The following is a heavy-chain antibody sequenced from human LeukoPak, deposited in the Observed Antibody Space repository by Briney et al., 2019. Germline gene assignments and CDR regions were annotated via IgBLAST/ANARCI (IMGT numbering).Heavy chain of an antibody. CDR3: ARDSSGYPNWFDP. J-gene: IGHJ5*02. CDR1: GASISSYS. Sequence: PETLSPTWPLSGASISSYSCSWIRQPAGKCLEWIGRIYTTGSTTYNPSLKSRVTMSVATSKNQFSLKLTSVTAADTAVYYCARDSSGYPNWFDPWGQGTLVTVSS. V-gene: IGHV4-4*07. D-gene: IGHD3-22*01. CDR2: IYTTGST.